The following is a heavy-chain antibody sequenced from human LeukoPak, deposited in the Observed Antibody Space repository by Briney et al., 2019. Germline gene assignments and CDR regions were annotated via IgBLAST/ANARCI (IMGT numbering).Heavy chain of an antibody. CDR2: IYYSGST. Sequence: PSETLSLTCTVSGGSISSYYWGWIRQPPGKGLEWIGSIYYSGSTYYNPSLKSRVTISVDTSKNQFSLKLSSVTAADTAVYYCARKRSREYYFDYWGQGTLVTVSS. CDR1: GGSISSYY. J-gene: IGHJ4*02. D-gene: IGHD5-24*01. CDR3: ARKRSREYYFDY. V-gene: IGHV4-39*07.